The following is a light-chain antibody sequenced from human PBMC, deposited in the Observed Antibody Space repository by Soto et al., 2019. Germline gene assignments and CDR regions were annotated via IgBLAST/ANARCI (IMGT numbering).Light chain of an antibody. CDR3: QKHNSALWT. CDR1: QGITNH. CDR2: AAS. J-gene: IGKJ1*01. V-gene: IGKV1-27*01. Sequence: DIQMTQSPSSLSASVGDRVTFSCRASQGITNHLAWYQQKPGKVPKLLIYAASTLQSGVPSRFSGSESGTNLDLTISSMQPEDVATHFCQKHNSALWTFGQGPKVEI.